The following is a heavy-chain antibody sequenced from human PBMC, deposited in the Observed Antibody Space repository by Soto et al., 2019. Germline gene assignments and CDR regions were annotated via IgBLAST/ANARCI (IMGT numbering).Heavy chain of an antibody. Sequence: PVGSLRLSCAASGFTFSTYAMSWVRQAPGKGLEWVSYISSSGSTIYYADSVKGRFTISRDNAKNSLYLQMNSLRAEDTAVYYCASPAVAGTPFYYYYGMDVWGQGTTVTVSS. CDR3: ASPAVAGTPFYYYYGMDV. J-gene: IGHJ6*02. CDR1: GFTFSTYA. CDR2: ISSSGSTI. V-gene: IGHV3-48*03. D-gene: IGHD6-19*01.